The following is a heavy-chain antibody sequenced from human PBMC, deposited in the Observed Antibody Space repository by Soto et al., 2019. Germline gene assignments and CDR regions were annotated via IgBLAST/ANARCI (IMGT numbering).Heavy chain of an antibody. CDR2: IIPIFGTA. CDR1: GGTFSSYA. J-gene: IGHJ3*02. D-gene: IGHD6-13*01. CDR3: ARDLSDGSSWFI. Sequence: ASVKVSCKASGGTFSSYAISWVRQAPGQGLEWMGGIIPIFGTANYAQKFQGRVTITADESTSTAYMELSSLRSEDTAVYYCARDLSDGSSWFIWGQGTMVTVSS. V-gene: IGHV1-69*13.